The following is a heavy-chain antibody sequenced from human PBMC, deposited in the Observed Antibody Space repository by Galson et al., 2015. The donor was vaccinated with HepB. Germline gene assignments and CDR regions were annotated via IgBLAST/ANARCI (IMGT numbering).Heavy chain of an antibody. V-gene: IGHV3-23*01. CDR2: ISGSGGST. CDR3: AKSRRGLVATGTFDY. Sequence: SLRLSCAASGFTFSSYAMSWVRQAPGKGLEWVSAISGSGGSTYYADSVKGRFTISRDNSKNTLYLQMNSLRAEDTAVYYCAKSRRGLVATGTFDYWGQGTLVTVSS. D-gene: IGHD5-12*01. CDR1: GFTFSSYA. J-gene: IGHJ4*02.